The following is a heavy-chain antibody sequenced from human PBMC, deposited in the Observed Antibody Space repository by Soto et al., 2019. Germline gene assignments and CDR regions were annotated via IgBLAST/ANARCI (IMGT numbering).Heavy chain of an antibody. CDR2: IIPIFGTA. J-gene: IGHJ4*02. CDR3: ATDSPQGYDILTGSLDY. V-gene: IGHV1-69*06. CDR1: GFSFTGYY. Sequence: SVKVSCKASGFSFTGYYIHWLRQAPGQGLEWMGGIIPIFGTANYAQKFQGRVTITADKSTSTAYMELSSLRSEDTAVYYCATDSPQGYDILTGSLDYWGQGTLVTVSS. D-gene: IGHD3-9*01.